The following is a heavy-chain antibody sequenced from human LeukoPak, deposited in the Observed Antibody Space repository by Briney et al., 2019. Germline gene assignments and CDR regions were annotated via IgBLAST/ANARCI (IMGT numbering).Heavy chain of an antibody. CDR1: GGSISSYY. V-gene: IGHV4-59*01. J-gene: IGHJ4*02. Sequence: SETLSLTCTVSGGSISSYYWSWVRQPPGKGLEWIGYVHYSGSTKYNPSLKSRVTISVDTSRNQFSLKLSSVTAADTAVYYCARENNDYGGKKAFDYWGQGTLVTVSS. CDR2: VHYSGST. CDR3: ARENNDYGGKKAFDY. D-gene: IGHD4-23*01.